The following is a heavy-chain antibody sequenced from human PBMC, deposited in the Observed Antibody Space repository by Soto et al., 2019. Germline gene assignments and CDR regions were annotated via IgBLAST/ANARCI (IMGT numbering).Heavy chain of an antibody. CDR2: ISYDGSNK. D-gene: IGHD3-22*01. CDR1: GFTFSSYG. Sequence: QVQLVESGGGVVQPGRSLRLSCAASGFTFSSYGIHWVRQAPGKGLEWVAVISYDGSNKYYVDSVKGRFTISRDNSKNTMYLQMNGLRAEDTAVYYCANVAEYYDSSANSRPDYWGQGTMVTVSS. V-gene: IGHV3-30*18. CDR3: ANVAEYYDSSANSRPDY. J-gene: IGHJ4*02.